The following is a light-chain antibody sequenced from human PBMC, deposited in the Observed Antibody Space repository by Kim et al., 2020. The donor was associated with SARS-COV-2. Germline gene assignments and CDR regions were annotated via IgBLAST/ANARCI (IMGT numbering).Light chain of an antibody. CDR3: QQRSNSPT. V-gene: IGKV3-11*01. J-gene: IGKJ4*01. CDR1: QSVSSY. CDR2: DAS. Sequence: EIELTQSPATLSLSPGDRATLSCRASQSVSSYLAWYQQKPGQAPRLLIYDASNRATGIPARFSGSGSGTDFTLTISSLEPEDFAAYYCQQRSNSPTFGGATKVDIK.